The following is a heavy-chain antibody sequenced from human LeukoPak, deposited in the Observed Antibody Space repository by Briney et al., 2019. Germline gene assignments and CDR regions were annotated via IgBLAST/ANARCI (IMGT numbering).Heavy chain of an antibody. D-gene: IGHD3-16*01. CDR2: IHYSGNT. CDR1: GDSISSYY. V-gene: IGHV4-59*01. J-gene: IGHJ4*02. CDR3: ARGGGPPSYFDF. Sequence: SETLSLTCTVSGDSISSYYWSWIRQPPGKALEWIGYIHYSGNTNYNPSLKSRVTISLDTSRNQFSVKLNSMTAADTAVYYCARGGGPPSYFDFWAQGTLVTASS.